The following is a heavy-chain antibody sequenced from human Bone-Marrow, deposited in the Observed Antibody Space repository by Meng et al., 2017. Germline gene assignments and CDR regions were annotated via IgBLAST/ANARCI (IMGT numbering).Heavy chain of an antibody. V-gene: IGHV1-69*13. CDR1: GGTFSSYS. D-gene: IGHD6-13*01. J-gene: IGHJ5*02. CDR3: ARWHPSRYVDLSNWFDP. CDR2: IIPIFGTA. Sequence: SVKVSCKASGGTFSSYSISWVRQAPGQGLEWMGGIIPIFGTANYAQKFQGRVLITADESTSTAYMELSRLRSEDTAVYYRARWHPSRYVDLSNWFDPWGQGTLVTVSS.